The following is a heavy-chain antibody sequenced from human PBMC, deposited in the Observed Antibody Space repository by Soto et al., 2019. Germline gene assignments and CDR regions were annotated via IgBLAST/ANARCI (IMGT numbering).Heavy chain of an antibody. Sequence: ASVKVSCKASGYTFTSYYMHWVRQAPGQGLEWMGIINPSGGSTSYAQKFQGRVTMTRDTSTSTVYMELSSLRSEDTAVYYCARCPHDFWSGYPYYYYYMDVWGKGTTVTV. D-gene: IGHD3-3*01. CDR2: INPSGGST. V-gene: IGHV1-46*03. J-gene: IGHJ6*03. CDR3: ARCPHDFWSGYPYYYYYMDV. CDR1: GYTFTSYY.